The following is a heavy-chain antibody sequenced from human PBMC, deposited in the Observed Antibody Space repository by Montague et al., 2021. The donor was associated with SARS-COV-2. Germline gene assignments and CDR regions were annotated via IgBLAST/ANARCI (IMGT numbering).Heavy chain of an antibody. CDR1: GFTFTTHW. CDR3: TALRRTDPFDY. D-gene: IGHD2-21*02. Sequence: SLSLSLAASGFTFTTHWMNWVRQAPGKGLEWVANINEDGSQKYYIDSVKGRFTISRDNARNSLFLQMTGLRAEDTAVYYCTALRRTDPFDYWGQGNLVTVSS. J-gene: IGHJ4*02. V-gene: IGHV3-7*01. CDR2: INEDGSQK.